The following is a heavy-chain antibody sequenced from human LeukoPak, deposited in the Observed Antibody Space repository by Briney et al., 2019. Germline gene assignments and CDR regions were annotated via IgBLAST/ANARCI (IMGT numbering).Heavy chain of an antibody. CDR3: AREVVSSSSVGWFDP. D-gene: IGHD6-6*01. J-gene: IGHJ5*02. V-gene: IGHV4-39*07. CDR2: IYYSGST. CDR1: GGSISSSSYY. Sequence: SETLSLTCTVSGGSISSSSYYWGWIRQPPGKGLEWIGSIYYSGSTYYNPSLKSRVTISVDTSKNQFSLKLSSVTAADTAVYYCAREVVSSSSVGWFDPWGQGTLVTVSS.